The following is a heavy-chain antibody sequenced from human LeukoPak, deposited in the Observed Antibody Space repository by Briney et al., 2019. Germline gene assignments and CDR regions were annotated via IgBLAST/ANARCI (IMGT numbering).Heavy chain of an antibody. CDR1: GFTFSSYA. CDR3: ARGFTGQGLWFGEYPIDY. D-gene: IGHD3-10*01. Sequence: GGSLRLSCAASGFTFSSYAMHWVRQAPGKGLEWVAVISYDGSNKYYADSVKGRFTISRDNSKNTPYLQMNSLRAEDTAVYYCARGFTGQGLWFGEYPIDYWGQGTLVTVSS. CDR2: ISYDGSNK. J-gene: IGHJ4*02. V-gene: IGHV3-30-3*01.